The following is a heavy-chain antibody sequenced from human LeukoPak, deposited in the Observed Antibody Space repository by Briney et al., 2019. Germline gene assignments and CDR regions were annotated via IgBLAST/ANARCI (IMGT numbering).Heavy chain of an antibody. CDR2: IKQDGSEK. CDR1: GFTFSSYW. Sequence: GGSLRLSCAASGFTFSSYWMSWVRQAPGKGLEWVANIKQDGSEKYYVDSVKGRFTISRDNAKNSLYLQMNSLRAEDTAVYYCARTPSTILWWSYLDYWGQGTLVTVSS. CDR3: ARTPSTILWWSYLDY. V-gene: IGHV3-7*01. J-gene: IGHJ4*02. D-gene: IGHD2-21*01.